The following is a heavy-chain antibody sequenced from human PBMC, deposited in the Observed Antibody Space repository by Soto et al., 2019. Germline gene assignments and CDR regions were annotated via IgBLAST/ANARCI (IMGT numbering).Heavy chain of an antibody. J-gene: IGHJ3*02. V-gene: IGHV3-7*05. CDR2: IKQDASKK. CDR3: AKVRPLRDCTSTSCLGASDI. Sequence: PGGSLRLSCGASGFTFRNYWMTLVRQAPGKGLEWVSNIKQDASKKSYLDSVRGRFTISRDNSRNTLYLGMNSLRAEDTAVYYSAKVRPLRDCTSTSCLGASDIWGKGTMVTV. CDR1: GFTFRNYW. D-gene: IGHD2-2*01.